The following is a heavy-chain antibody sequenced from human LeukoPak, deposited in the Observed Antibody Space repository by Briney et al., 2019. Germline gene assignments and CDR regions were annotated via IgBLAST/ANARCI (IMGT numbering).Heavy chain of an antibody. Sequence: SQTPSLTCSVSGGSISSYYWSWIRQPPGKGLEWIGSIYYSGSTNYNPSLKSRVSISVDTSKNQFSLKLSSVTAADTAVYYCARGGTQRTFDYWGQGTLVTVSS. CDR1: GGSISSYY. V-gene: IGHV4-59*01. CDR2: IYYSGST. J-gene: IGHJ4*02. D-gene: IGHD1-14*01. CDR3: ARGGTQRTFDY.